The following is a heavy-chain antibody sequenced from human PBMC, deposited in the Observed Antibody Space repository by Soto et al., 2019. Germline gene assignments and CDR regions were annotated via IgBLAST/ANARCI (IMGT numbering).Heavy chain of an antibody. CDR2: SYYSGST. D-gene: IGHD1-26*01. CDR1: GGSISSYD. J-gene: IGHJ6*02. V-gene: IGHV4-59*01. Sequence: SETLSLTCTVSGGSISSYDLSWSWQRPGKGLGRSGYSYYSGSTNYNPSLTRRVTISVDTYKNQFSLKLSSVTAADTAVYSCATAFSSTSKVGDVLPRSGMDVWGQGTTVTVSS. CDR3: ATAFSSTSKVGDVLPRSGMDV.